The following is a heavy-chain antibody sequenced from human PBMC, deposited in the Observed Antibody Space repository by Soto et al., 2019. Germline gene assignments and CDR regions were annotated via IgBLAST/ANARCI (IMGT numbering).Heavy chain of an antibody. CDR1: GFTFSRQA. CDR2: IWYHGVDK. D-gene: IGHD2-15*01. CDR3: ATGFLRLWTGGNCPLDS. Sequence: GGSLRLSCAASGFTFSRQAMHWVRQAPGRGLEWVAVIWYHGVDKYYADSVKGRFTISRDNSKNTVYLQMNSLRGEDTAVYYCATGFLRLWTGGNCPLDSWGQGSLVTISS. V-gene: IGHV3-33*01. J-gene: IGHJ4*02.